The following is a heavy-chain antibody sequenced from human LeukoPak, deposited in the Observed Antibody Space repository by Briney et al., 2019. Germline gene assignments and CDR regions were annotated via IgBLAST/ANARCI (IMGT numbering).Heavy chain of an antibody. Sequence: PGGSLRLSCAASGFTFSSYAMHWVRQAPGTGLEWVAVISYDGSNKYYADSVKGRFTISRDNAKNSLYLQMNSLRAEDTAVYYCEIDYGDYYYGMDLWGQGTTVTVSS. J-gene: IGHJ6*02. D-gene: IGHD4-17*01. V-gene: IGHV3-30-3*01. CDR2: ISYDGSNK. CDR1: GFTFSSYA. CDR3: EIDYGDYYYGMDL.